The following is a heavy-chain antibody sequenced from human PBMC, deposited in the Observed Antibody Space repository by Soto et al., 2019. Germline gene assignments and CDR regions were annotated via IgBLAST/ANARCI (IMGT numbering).Heavy chain of an antibody. CDR1: GFTFSSYA. J-gene: IGHJ6*02. CDR2: ISYDGSNK. CDR3: ARAPYFDWPPYGMYV. V-gene: IGHV3-30-3*01. D-gene: IGHD3-9*01. Sequence: QVQLVESGGGVVQPGRSLRLSCAASGFTFSSYAMHWVRQAPGKGLEWVAVISYDGSNKYYADSVKGRFTISRDNSKNTLYLHMNSLRAEDTAVYYCARAPYFDWPPYGMYVWGQGTTVTVSS.